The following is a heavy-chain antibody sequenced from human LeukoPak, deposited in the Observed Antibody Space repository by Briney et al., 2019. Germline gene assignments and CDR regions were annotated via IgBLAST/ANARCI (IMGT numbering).Heavy chain of an antibody. CDR3: ARQTQKYYYDSSGERGHLDY. CDR1: GYTFTSYY. Sequence: ASVKVSCKASGYTFTSYYMHWVRQAPGQVLEWMGIINPSGGSTSYAQKFQGRVTMTRDTSTSTVYMELSSLRSEDTAVYYCARQTQKYYYDSSGERGHLDYWGQGTLVTVSS. CDR2: INPSGGST. V-gene: IGHV1-46*01. J-gene: IGHJ4*02. D-gene: IGHD3-22*01.